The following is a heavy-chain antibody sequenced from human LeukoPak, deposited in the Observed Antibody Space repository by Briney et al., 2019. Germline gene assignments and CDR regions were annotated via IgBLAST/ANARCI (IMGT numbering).Heavy chain of an antibody. CDR1: GFTFSNAW. V-gene: IGHV4-38-2*01. Sequence: PGGSLRLSCAASGFTFSNAWMSWVRQAPGKGLEWIGSIYHSGSTYYNPSLKSRVTISVDTSKNQFSLKLSSVTAADTAVYYCASCIVGATWWFDPWGQGTLVTVSS. CDR3: ASCIVGATWWFDP. CDR2: IYHSGST. J-gene: IGHJ5*02. D-gene: IGHD1-26*01.